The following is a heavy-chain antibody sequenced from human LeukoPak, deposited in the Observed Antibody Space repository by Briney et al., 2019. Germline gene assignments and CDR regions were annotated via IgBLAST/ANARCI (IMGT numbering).Heavy chain of an antibody. CDR3: ARGSGNYYTRFDY. CDR1: GFTFSSYG. V-gene: IGHV3-33*01. D-gene: IGHD3-10*01. CDR2: IWYDGSDK. Sequence: GGSLRLSCAASGFTFSSYGMHWVRQAPGKGLEWVAVIWYDGSDKYYADSVKGRFTISRDNSKNTLYLQMNSLRAEDTALYYCARGSGNYYTRFDYWGQGTLVTVSS. J-gene: IGHJ4*02.